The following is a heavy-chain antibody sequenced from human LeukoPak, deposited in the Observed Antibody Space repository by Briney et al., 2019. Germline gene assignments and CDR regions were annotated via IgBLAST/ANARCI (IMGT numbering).Heavy chain of an antibody. Sequence: ASVKISSKVSGYTFTDYYMHWVQQAPGKGLEWMGLVDPEDGETIYAEKFQGRVTITADTSTDTAYMELSSLRSEDTAVYYCATDSPGSYYHSSGYYSHFPFGYWGQGTLVTGSS. CDR1: GYTFTDYY. V-gene: IGHV1-69-2*01. J-gene: IGHJ4*02. CDR2: VDPEDGET. D-gene: IGHD3-22*01. CDR3: ATDSPGSYYHSSGYYSHFPFGY.